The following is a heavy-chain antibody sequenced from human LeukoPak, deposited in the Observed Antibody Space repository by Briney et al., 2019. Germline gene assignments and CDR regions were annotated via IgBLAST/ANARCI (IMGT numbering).Heavy chain of an antibody. Sequence: GGSLRLSCAASGFTFSTYAVHWVRQAPGKGLEWVALISYDGSNKYSADSVKGRFTISRDNSKNTLYVQVNSLGTEDTAAYYCAKGSYYDSSGSFYFDYWGQGTLVTVSS. J-gene: IGHJ4*02. V-gene: IGHV3-30-3*01. CDR2: ISYDGSNK. D-gene: IGHD3-22*01. CDR1: GFTFSTYA. CDR3: AKGSYYDSSGSFYFDY.